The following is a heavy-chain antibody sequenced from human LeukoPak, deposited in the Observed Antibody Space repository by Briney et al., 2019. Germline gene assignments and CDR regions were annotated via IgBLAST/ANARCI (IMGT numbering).Heavy chain of an antibody. CDR2: IYYSGST. J-gene: IGHJ1*01. CDR1: GSSLSTYY. Sequence: SETLSLTCTVSGSSLSTYYWSWIRQPPGKGLEWIGYIYYSGSTLFNPSLKSRVTMSVDTSKSHFSLRLSSVTAADTDVYYCASLENAKYFLHWAQGTLVTVSS. CDR3: ASLENAKYFLH. V-gene: IGHV4-59*08.